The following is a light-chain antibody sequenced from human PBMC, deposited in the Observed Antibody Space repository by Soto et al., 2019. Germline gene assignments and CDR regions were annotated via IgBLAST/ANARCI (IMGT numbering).Light chain of an antibody. CDR2: EVS. V-gene: IGLV2-11*01. J-gene: IGLJ1*01. Sequence: QSALTQPASVSGPPGQSITISCTGTSSDVGGYNYVSWYQHHPGKAPKLMIYEVSNRPSGVPDRFSGSKSGNTASLTISGLQSEDEADYYCCSYAGRYTYVFGTGTKLTVL. CDR3: CSYAGRYTYV. CDR1: SSDVGGYNY.